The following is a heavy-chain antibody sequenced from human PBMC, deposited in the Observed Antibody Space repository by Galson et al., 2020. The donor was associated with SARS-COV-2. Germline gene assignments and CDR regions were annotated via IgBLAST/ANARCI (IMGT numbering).Heavy chain of an antibody. V-gene: IGHV4-61*02. CDR1: DGSISAISYY. CDR3: AAGPVAGTGE. CDR2: IHSSGST. Sequence: TLSLTCAVSDGSISAISYYWSWIRQPAGKGLEWIGRIHSSGSTNYNPSLKSRVTISVDTSKNQFSLKLSSVTAADTAVYYCAAGPVAGTGEWGQGTLVTVSS. J-gene: IGHJ4*02. D-gene: IGHD6-19*01.